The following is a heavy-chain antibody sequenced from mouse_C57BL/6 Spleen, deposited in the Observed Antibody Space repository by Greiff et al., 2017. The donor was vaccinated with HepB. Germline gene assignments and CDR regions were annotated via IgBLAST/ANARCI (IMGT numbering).Heavy chain of an antibody. CDR1: GYSITSGYY. Sequence: EVKLQESGPGLVKPSQSLSLTCSVTGYSITSGYYWNWIRQFPGNKLEWMGYISYDGSNNYNPSLKNRISITRDTSKNQFFLKLNSVTTEDTATYYCARDGTRGSSYVYAMDYWGQGTSVTVSS. J-gene: IGHJ4*01. CDR3: ARDGTRGSSYVYAMDY. D-gene: IGHD1-1*01. V-gene: IGHV3-6*01. CDR2: ISYDGSN.